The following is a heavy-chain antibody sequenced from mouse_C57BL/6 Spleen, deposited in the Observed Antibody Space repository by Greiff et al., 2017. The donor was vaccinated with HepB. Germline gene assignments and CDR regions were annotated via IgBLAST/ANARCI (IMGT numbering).Heavy chain of an antibody. D-gene: IGHD1-1*01. CDR1: GYAFSSSW. CDR3: ARGYYGSSPFDY. CDR2: IYPGDGDT. V-gene: IGHV1-82*01. J-gene: IGHJ2*01. Sequence: QVQLKESGPELVKPGASVKISCKASGYAFSSSWMTWVKQRPGKGLEWIGRIYPGDGDTNYNGKFKGKATLTADKSSSTAYMQLSSLTSEDSAVYFCARGYYGSSPFDYWGQGTTLTVSS.